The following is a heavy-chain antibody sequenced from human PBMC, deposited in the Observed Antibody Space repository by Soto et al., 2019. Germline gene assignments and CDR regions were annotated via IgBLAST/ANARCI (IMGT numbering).Heavy chain of an antibody. J-gene: IGHJ5*02. CDR3: AREPPRATAGLNYFDP. D-gene: IGHD6-13*01. V-gene: IGHV1-18*01. Sequence: GAPVKGSCKTSGFTLFNIGIGWVGQAPGQGLEWMGWISPFNGHTHYAQKFQGRVSLTTDTSTSTAFLELRSLTYDDTAVYYCAREPPRATAGLNYFDPWGQGTLVTVSS. CDR1: GFTLFNIG. CDR2: ISPFNGHT.